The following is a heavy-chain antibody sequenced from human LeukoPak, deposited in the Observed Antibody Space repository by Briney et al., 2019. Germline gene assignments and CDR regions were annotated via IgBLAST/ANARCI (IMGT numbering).Heavy chain of an antibody. CDR3: ASIFLEWPRKHYYMDV. J-gene: IGHJ6*03. CDR1: GGSISSSSYY. CDR2: VYYTGST. V-gene: IGHV4-39*07. Sequence: PSETLSLTCTVSGGSISSSSYYWGWIRQPPGKGLEWIGTVYYTGSTYYNPSLKSRVTMSVDASKRQFSLKLSSVTAADTAVYYCASIFLEWPRKHYYMDVWGKGTTVTVSS. D-gene: IGHD3-3*01.